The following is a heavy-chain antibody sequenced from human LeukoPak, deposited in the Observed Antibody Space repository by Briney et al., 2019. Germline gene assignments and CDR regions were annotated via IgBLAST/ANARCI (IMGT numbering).Heavy chain of an antibody. Sequence: GGSLRLSCAASGFTFSSYTIHWVRQAPGKGLEWVAFISYDGTNKFYADSVKGRFTISRDNSKNTLYLQMNSLRAEDTAVYYCASRISSGNYFFDYWGQGTLVTVSS. CDR1: GFTFSSYT. CDR3: ASRISSGNYFFDY. CDR2: ISYDGTNK. D-gene: IGHD1-26*01. V-gene: IGHV3-30-3*01. J-gene: IGHJ4*02.